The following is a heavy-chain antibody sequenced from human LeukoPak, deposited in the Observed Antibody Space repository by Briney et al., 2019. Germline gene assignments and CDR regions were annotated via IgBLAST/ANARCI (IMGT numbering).Heavy chain of an antibody. D-gene: IGHD1-26*01. J-gene: IGHJ5*02. CDR1: GDSIGIYY. CDR2: IYYSGST. V-gene: IGHV4-59*01. Sequence: SETLSLTCTVSGDSIGIYYWTWIRQPPGKGLEWIGYIYYSGSTNYNPSLKSRVTISVDTSKNQFSLKLNSVTAADTAVYYCARGHYSGSNPLHWFDPWGQGPLVTVSS. CDR3: ARGHYSGSNPLHWFDP.